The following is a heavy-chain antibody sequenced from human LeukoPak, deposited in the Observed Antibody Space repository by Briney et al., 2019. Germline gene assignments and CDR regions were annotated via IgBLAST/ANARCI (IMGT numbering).Heavy chain of an antibody. CDR1: GFTFSSYG. CDR2: IRYDRRNQ. V-gene: IGHV3-30*02. D-gene: IGHD3-22*01. Sequence: GRSLRLSCAASGFTFSSYGMHWVRQAPGKGLEWVAFIRYDRRNQYYADSVKGRFTISRDNSKNTLYLQMNSLRAEDTAVYYCAKDYSDSSGYFRVPHVFDFWGQGTLVTVSS. J-gene: IGHJ4*02. CDR3: AKDYSDSSGYFRVPHVFDF.